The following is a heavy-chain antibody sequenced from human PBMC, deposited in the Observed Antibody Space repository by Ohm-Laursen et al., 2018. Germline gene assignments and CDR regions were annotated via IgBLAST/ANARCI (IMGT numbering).Heavy chain of an antibody. CDR2: IKQDGSEQ. D-gene: IGHD5-12*01. CDR3: ARLRGGFDFDY. CDR1: GFTFSGYW. Sequence: SLRLSCAASGFTFSGYWMSWVRQAPGKGLEWVANIKQDGSEQDYVESVKGRFTISRDNAKNSLYLHMDSLRGEDTAVYYCARLRGGFDFDYWGQGTLVTVSS. J-gene: IGHJ4*02. V-gene: IGHV3-7*01.